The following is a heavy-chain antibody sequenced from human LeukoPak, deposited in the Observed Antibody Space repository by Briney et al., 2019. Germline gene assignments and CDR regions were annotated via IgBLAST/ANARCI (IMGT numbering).Heavy chain of an antibody. V-gene: IGHV1-2*06. CDR1: GYTFTGYH. CDR2: INPNSGDT. CDR3: ASEPLPY. J-gene: IGHJ4*02. D-gene: IGHD2-21*02. Sequence: ASVRVSCKASGYTFTGYHMHWVRQAPGQGLEWMGRINPNSGDTNYAQKLQGRVTMTTDTSTSTAYMELRSLRSDDTAVYYCASEPLPYWGQGTLVTVSS.